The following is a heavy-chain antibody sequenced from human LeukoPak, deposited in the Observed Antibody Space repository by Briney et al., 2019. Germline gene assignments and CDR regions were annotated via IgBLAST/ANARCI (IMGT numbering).Heavy chain of an antibody. Sequence: AETLTLTCTVSGYSISSGYYRGWLRPPPGKGVGGIGIICRSGRIYYNPSVKSRDNISVDSYKNQFSVKLSSVTAPDTAVYYCAIESRVDRDGYNYKGAYYYYGMDVWGQGPTVTVSS. CDR1: GYSISSGYY. J-gene: IGHJ6*02. D-gene: IGHD5-24*01. CDR2: ICRSGRI. V-gene: IGHV4-38-2*02. CDR3: AIESRVDRDGYNYKGAYYYYGMDV.